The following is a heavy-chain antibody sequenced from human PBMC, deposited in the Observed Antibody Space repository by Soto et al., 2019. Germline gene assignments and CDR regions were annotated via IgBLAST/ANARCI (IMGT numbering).Heavy chain of an antibody. CDR1: GFTFNSLS. Sequence: QVQLVESGGGMVKPGTSLRLSCAASGFTFNSLSLHWVRQRPDKGLEWVAVISHDGRVTFYADFVKGRFTVSRDNSKNTIYLQVNSLRADHTAVYYFAREPYGVSPYFDYWGQGTLVTVSS. D-gene: IGHD2-8*01. J-gene: IGHJ4*02. CDR2: ISHDGRVT. CDR3: AREPYGVSPYFDY. V-gene: IGHV3-30*04.